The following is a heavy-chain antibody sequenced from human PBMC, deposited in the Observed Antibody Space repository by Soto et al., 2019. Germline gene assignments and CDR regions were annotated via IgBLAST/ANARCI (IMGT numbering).Heavy chain of an antibody. CDR1: GGSINSSSYF. D-gene: IGHD6-19*01. CDR2: IYYSGST. Sequence: KPXGTLSLTCSVSGGSINSSSYFWGWVREPPGKGLEWIGSIYYSGSTYYNPSLRSRVTIPVDTSKNQFSLKLSSVTAADTAVFYCARHYSSGSRNWFDPWGQGTLVTVSS. V-gene: IGHV4-39*01. J-gene: IGHJ5*02. CDR3: ARHYSSGSRNWFDP.